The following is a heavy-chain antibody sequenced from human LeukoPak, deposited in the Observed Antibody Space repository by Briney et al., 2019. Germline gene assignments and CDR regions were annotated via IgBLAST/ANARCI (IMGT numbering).Heavy chain of an antibody. V-gene: IGHV3-53*01. J-gene: IGHJ4*02. CDR1: GFTFSSYD. Sequence: PGGSLRLSCAASGFTFSSYDMSRVRQAPGKGLEWVSVIYSGGSTYYADSVKGRITISRDISKNTLYLQMNSLRAEDTAVYYCARSIHCSGGSCAFDYWGQGTLVTVSS. CDR3: ARSIHCSGGSCAFDY. CDR2: IYSGGST. D-gene: IGHD2-15*01.